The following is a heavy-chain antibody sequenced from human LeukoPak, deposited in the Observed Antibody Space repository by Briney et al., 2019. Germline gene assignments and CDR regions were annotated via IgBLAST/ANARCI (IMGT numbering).Heavy chain of an antibody. D-gene: IGHD2-2*01. Sequence: GGSLRLSCAASGFTFSSYAMSWVRRAPGKGLEWVSAISAGGASTYYADSVEGRFTISRDNSKNTLYLQMNSLRAEDTAVYYCAKNSPGGGGGGAFDIWGQGTIITVSS. CDR2: ISAGGAST. CDR3: AKNSPGGGGGGAFDI. V-gene: IGHV3-23*01. J-gene: IGHJ3*02. CDR1: GFTFSSYA.